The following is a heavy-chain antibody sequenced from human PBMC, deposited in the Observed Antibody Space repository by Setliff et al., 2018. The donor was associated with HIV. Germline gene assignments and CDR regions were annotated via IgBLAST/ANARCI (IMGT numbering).Heavy chain of an antibody. CDR2: MYYSGNT. D-gene: IGHD6-19*01. CDR1: GVSISNYY. CDR3: ARRRSSGWYHYFDY. Sequence: TLSLTCTVSGVSISNYYWSWIRQPPGKGLEWIGYMYYSGNTNYNPSLKSRVTISVDTSKSQFSLKLNSVTAADTAVYYCARRRSSGWYHYFDYWGQGTLVTVSS. J-gene: IGHJ4*02. V-gene: IGHV4-59*01.